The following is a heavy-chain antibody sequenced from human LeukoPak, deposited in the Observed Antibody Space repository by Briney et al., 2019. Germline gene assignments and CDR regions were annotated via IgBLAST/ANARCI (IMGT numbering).Heavy chain of an antibody. D-gene: IGHD3-10*01. J-gene: IGHJ4*02. V-gene: IGHV3-64D*06. Sequence: PGGSLRLSCSVSGFTFSRYAMHWVRQAPGKGLEYVSSISSNGGSTYYADSVKGRFTISRDNSKNTLYLQMSSLRAEDTAVYYCVKDGYGSGSYYFFDFWGQGTLVTVSS. CDR1: GFTFSRYA. CDR2: ISSNGGST. CDR3: VKDGYGSGSYYFFDF.